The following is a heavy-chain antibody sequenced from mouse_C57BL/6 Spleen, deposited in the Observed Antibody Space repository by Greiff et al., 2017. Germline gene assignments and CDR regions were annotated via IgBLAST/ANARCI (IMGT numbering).Heavy chain of an antibody. J-gene: IGHJ3*01. CDR3: ARGGTLYYGYGGGFAY. Sequence: EVQLQQSGPELVKPGASVKMSCKASGYTFTDYNMHWVKQSHGKSLAWIGYINPNNGGTSYNQKFKGKATLTVTKSSSTASMELRRLTSEDSAVYYCARGGTLYYGYGGGFAYWGQGTLVTVSA. V-gene: IGHV1-22*01. CDR2: INPNNGGT. D-gene: IGHD2-2*01. CDR1: GYTFTDYN.